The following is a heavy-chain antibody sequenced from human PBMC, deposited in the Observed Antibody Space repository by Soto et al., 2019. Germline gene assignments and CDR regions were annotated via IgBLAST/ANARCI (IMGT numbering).Heavy chain of an antibody. D-gene: IGHD6-19*01. Sequence: EVQLVESGGGLVQPGRSLRLSCAASGFTFDDYAMHWVRQAPGKGLEWVSGISWNSGSIGYADCVKGRFTISRDNAKNSLYLQMTGLRAQDTALYYCAKDRGLLVSFYFDYWGQGTLVTVSS. CDR1: GFTFDDYA. J-gene: IGHJ4*02. CDR3: AKDRGLLVSFYFDY. CDR2: ISWNSGSI. V-gene: IGHV3-9*01.